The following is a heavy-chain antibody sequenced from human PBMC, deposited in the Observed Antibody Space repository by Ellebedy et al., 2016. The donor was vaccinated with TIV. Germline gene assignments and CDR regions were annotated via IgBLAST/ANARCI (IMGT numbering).Heavy chain of an antibody. CDR2: IYSSGRT. D-gene: IGHD4-17*01. CDR1: GGSVSSANYY. Sequence: MPSETLSLTCTVSGGSVSSANYYWTWFRQPPGKGLEWIGYIYSSGRTDYKHPLKSRMAISVDTSRSQISLKLSSVTAAETAVDYCSAAYGRVTPAYWGQGTLVTVSS. CDR3: SAAYGRVTPAY. J-gene: IGHJ4*02. V-gene: IGHV4-61*01.